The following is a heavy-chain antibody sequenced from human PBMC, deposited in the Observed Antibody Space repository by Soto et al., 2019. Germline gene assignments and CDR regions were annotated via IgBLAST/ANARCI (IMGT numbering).Heavy chain of an antibody. D-gene: IGHD2-21*02. V-gene: IGHV3-23*01. CDR2: ISGGGGST. Sequence: EVQLLESGGGLVQPGGSLRLSCAASGFTFGNFGMNWVRQAPGKGLEWVSGISGGGGSTYYADSVKGRFTISRDPSKNTIFLEMTSLRAEGTAVYYCAKGFIVVVTVIRPDDAFDVWGQGTLVTVSS. J-gene: IGHJ3*01. CDR1: GFTFGNFG. CDR3: AKGFIVVVTVIRPDDAFDV.